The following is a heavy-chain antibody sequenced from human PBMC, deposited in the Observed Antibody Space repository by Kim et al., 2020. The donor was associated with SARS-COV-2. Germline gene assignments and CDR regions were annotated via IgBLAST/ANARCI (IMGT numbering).Heavy chain of an antibody. CDR2: INHSGST. Sequence: SETLSLTCAVYGGSFSGYYWSWIRQPPGKGLEWIGEINHSGSTNYNPSLKSRVTISVDTSKNQFSLKLSSVTAADTAVYYCARGIGGRIWFESPPTHFDYWGQGTLVTVSS. J-gene: IGHJ4*02. CDR3: ARGIGGRIWFESPPTHFDY. CDR1: GGSFSGYY. D-gene: IGHD3-10*01. V-gene: IGHV4-34*01.